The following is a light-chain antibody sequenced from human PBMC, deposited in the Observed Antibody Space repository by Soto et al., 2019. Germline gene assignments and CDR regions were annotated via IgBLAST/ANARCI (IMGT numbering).Light chain of an antibody. CDR1: QSFSSS. J-gene: IGKJ1*01. V-gene: IGKV3-11*01. CDR2: DTS. Sequence: EIVLTQSPATLSLSPGERATLSCRASQSFSSSVAWHQQKPGQAPRLLIYDTSTRATDIPARFSGSGSGTDFTLTISSLEPEDFAVYYCHQRSNWLTWTFGQGTKVEIK. CDR3: HQRSNWLTWT.